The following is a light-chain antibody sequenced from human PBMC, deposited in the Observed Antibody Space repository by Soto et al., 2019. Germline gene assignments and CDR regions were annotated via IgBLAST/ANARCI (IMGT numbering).Light chain of an antibody. CDR1: ETVSTN. J-gene: IGKJ4*01. V-gene: IGKV3-15*01. Sequence: ETVLTQSPATLSVSPGERVTLSCRASETVSTNLAWYQQRPGQAPRLLIYDVSTGATGIPARFSGRRSGTEFTLTISSLQSEDFAVYYCQQYNKWPLTFGGGTKVDIK. CDR3: QQYNKWPLT. CDR2: DVS.